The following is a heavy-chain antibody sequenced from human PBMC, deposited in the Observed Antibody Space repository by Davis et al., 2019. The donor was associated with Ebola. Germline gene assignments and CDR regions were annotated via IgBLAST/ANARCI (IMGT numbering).Heavy chain of an antibody. D-gene: IGHD3-3*01. CDR1: GFTFSSYS. CDR3: AARIYDFWSGYYGSHYGMDV. J-gene: IGHJ6*02. CDR2: ISSSISYI. V-gene: IGHV3-21*01. Sequence: GESLKISCAASGFTFSSYSMNWVRQAPGKGLEWVSSISSSISYIYYADSVKGRFTISSDNAKNSLYLQMNSLRDEDTAVYYCAARIYDFWSGYYGSHYGMDVWGQGTTVTVSS.